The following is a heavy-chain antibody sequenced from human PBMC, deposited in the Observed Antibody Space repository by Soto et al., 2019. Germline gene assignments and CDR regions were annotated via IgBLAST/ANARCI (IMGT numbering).Heavy chain of an antibody. Sequence: QVQLVESGGGVVQPGRSLRLSCAASGFTFSSYGMHWVRQAPGKGLVWVAVISYDGSNKYYADSVKGRFTISRDNSKNTLYLQMNSLRAEDTAVYYCAKERYGAFDIWGQGTMVTVSS. D-gene: IGHD3-9*01. CDR2: ISYDGSNK. CDR3: AKERYGAFDI. J-gene: IGHJ3*02. V-gene: IGHV3-30*18. CDR1: GFTFSSYG.